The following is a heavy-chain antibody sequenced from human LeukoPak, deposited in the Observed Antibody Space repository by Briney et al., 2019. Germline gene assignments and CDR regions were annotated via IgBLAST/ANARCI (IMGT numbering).Heavy chain of an antibody. V-gene: IGHV4-39*01. CDR3: ARRRKAGWYFDL. CDR1: GGSISSNYCF. CDR2: VYYSGNT. J-gene: IGHJ2*01. Sequence: PSETLSLTCAVSGGSISSNYCFWDWIRQPPGKGLEWIGSVYYSGNTYYNPSLKSRVTISVDTSKNQFSLKLTSPTAADTAVYYCARRRKAGWYFDLWGRGTLVTVSS.